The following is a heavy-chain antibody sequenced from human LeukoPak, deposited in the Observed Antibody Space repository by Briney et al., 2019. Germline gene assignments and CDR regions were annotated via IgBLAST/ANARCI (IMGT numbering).Heavy chain of an antibody. D-gene: IGHD5-18*01. CDR3: ARDTSGYTFDD. CDR1: GFTFSSYW. CDR2: INTDGNST. V-gene: IGHV3-74*01. Sequence: GGSLRLSCAASGFTFSSYWMHWVRQVPGKGLVWVSRINTDGNSTRYADSVKGRFTISRDNAKNTLYLQMNSLRAEDTAVYYCARDTSGYTFDDWGQGTLVTVSS. J-gene: IGHJ4*02.